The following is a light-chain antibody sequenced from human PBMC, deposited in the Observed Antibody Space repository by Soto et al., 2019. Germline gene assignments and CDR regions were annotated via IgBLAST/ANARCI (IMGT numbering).Light chain of an antibody. CDR2: GAS. CDR1: QSVSNN. V-gene: IGKV3-15*01. J-gene: IGKJ2*01. Sequence: EIVMTQSPATLSVSPGERATLSCRASQSVSNNLAWYQQKPGQAPRLLIYGASTRASGIPVRFSGSGSGTEFTLIISSLQSEDSAVYYCQQYNNWPPHTFGQGTKVEIK. CDR3: QQYNNWPPHT.